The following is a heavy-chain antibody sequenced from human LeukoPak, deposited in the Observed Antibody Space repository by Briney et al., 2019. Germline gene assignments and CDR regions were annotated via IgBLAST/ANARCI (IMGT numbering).Heavy chain of an antibody. J-gene: IGHJ5*02. Sequence: SGPTLVNPTQTLTLTCTFSGFSLSTSGVGVGWIRQPPGKALEWLLLIFWDGDKRYSPSLVNSLTITEDTSKNQVVLTMTNMDPVDTATYYCAHRRRSSGSVNWFDPWGQGTLVTVSS. V-gene: IGHV2-5*02. CDR3: AHRRRSSGSVNWFDP. D-gene: IGHD3-10*01. CDR2: IFWDGDK. CDR1: GFSLSTSGVG.